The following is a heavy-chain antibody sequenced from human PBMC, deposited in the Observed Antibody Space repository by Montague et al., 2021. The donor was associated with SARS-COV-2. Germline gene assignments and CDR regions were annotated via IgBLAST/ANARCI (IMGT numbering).Heavy chain of an antibody. CDR1: GASISSSSYF. CDR3: ARRVYTWCFRFDC. V-gene: IGHV4-39*01. D-gene: IGHD1-1*01. Sequence: SETLSLTCTVSGASISSSSYFWGWIRQPPGKGLEWIGTVSYGGGTYYMPSLESRVTLSVDTSKNQLSLKVYSVTAADTAVYYCARRVYTWCFRFDCWGQGALVTGSS. J-gene: IGHJ4*02. CDR2: VSYGGGT.